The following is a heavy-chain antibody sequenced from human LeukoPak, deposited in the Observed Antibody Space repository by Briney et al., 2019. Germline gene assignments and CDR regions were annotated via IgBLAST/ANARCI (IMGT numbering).Heavy chain of an antibody. CDR1: GFTFSSYA. CDR3: AKRMGSSSWLYYFDY. D-gene: IGHD6-13*01. V-gene: IGHV3-23*01. J-gene: IGHJ4*02. CDR2: ISGSGGST. Sequence: PGGSLRLSCAASGFTFSSYAMSWVRQAPGKGLEWVSAISGSGGSTYYADSVKGRFTISRDNSKNTLYLQMNSLRAEDTAVYYCAKRMGSSSWLYYFDYWGQGTLVTVSS.